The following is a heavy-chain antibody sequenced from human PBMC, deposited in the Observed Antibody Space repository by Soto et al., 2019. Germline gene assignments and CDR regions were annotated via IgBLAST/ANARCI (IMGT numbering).Heavy chain of an antibody. J-gene: IGHJ4*02. CDR3: ARDVNILTGYYVPPVY. V-gene: IGHV3-33*01. CDR2: IWYDGSNK. D-gene: IGHD3-9*01. Sequence: VQLVESGGGVVQPGRSLRLSCAASGFTFSSYGMHWVRQAPGKGLEWVAVIWYDGSNKYYADSVKGRFTISRDNSKNTLYLQMNSLRAEDTAVYYCARDVNILTGYYVPPVYWGQGTLVTVSS. CDR1: GFTFSSYG.